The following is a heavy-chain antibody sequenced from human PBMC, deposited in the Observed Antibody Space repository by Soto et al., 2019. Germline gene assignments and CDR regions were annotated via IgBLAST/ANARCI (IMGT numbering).Heavy chain of an antibody. Sequence: GESLKISCKGSGYTFNTYWVAWVRQMPGKGLEGMGIIYPGDSDTRYSPSFQGQVTISADKHITTAYLHRSGPKATDTAMYYFARRSRATYCSGNSVFHNWFDVWGQGTPVTVSS. D-gene: IGHD2-15*01. J-gene: IGHJ5*02. V-gene: IGHV5-51*01. CDR2: IYPGDSDT. CDR3: ARRSRATYCSGNSVFHNWFDV. CDR1: GYTFNTYW.